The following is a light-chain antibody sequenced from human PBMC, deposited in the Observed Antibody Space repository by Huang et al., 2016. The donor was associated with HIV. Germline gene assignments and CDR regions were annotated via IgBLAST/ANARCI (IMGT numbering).Light chain of an antibody. CDR1: QSVGSSY. CDR3: QQYGSSPPYT. CDR2: GAS. V-gene: IGKV3-20*01. Sequence: EIVLTQSPGTLSLSPGERATLSCRASQSVGSSYLAWYQQKPGQAPRLLIYGASSRATDIPDRFSGSGSGADFTLTISRLEPEDFAVYYCQQYGSSPPYTFGQGTKLEIK. J-gene: IGKJ2*01.